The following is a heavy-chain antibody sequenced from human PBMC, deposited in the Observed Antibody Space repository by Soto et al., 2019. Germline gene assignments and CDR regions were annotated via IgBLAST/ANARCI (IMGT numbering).Heavy chain of an antibody. CDR2: ISYDGSNK. J-gene: IGHJ4*02. D-gene: IGHD5-12*01. V-gene: IGHV3-30-3*01. CDR3: ESLYSGYDYPDY. Sequence: GGSLRLSCAASGFTFSSYAMHWVRQAPGKGLEWVAVISYDGSNKYYADSVKGRFTISRDNSKNKLYLQMNSLRDEDTAVYYRESLYSGYDYPDYWGQXTQVTVSS. CDR1: GFTFSSYA.